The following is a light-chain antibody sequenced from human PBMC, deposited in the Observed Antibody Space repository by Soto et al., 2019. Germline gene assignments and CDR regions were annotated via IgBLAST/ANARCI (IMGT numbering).Light chain of an antibody. CDR2: VAS. CDR1: QSVSSN. CDR3: QQYNVWPLT. J-gene: IGKJ4*01. Sequence: EIVMTQSPATLSVSPGERATLSCRASQSVSSNLAWYQQKPGQTPKLLIYVASTRATGSPARFSGSGSGREFTLPIRSLEAEDFAVYYCQQYNVWPLTFGGGTKVEFK. V-gene: IGKV3-15*01.